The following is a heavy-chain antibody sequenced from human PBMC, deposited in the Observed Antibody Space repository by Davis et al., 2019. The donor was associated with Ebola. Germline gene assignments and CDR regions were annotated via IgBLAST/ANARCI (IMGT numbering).Heavy chain of an antibody. CDR1: GFTFSSYA. CDR2: ISGSGGST. V-gene: IGHV3-23*01. D-gene: IGHD3-3*01. Sequence: GESLKISCAASGFTFSSYAMSWVRQAPGKGLEWVSAISGSGGSTYYADSVKGRFTISRDNSKNTLYLQMNSLRAEDTAVYYCAKVPPGVWSGYLSDYYYYYMDVCGKGTTVTVSS. CDR3: AKVPPGVWSGYLSDYYYYYMDV. J-gene: IGHJ6*03.